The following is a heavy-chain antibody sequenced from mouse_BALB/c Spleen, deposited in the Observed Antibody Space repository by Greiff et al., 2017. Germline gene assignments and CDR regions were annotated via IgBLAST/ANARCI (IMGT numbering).Heavy chain of an antibody. D-gene: IGHD2-4*01. Sequence: VQLQQSGTVLARPGASVKMSCKASGYSFTSYWMHWVKQRPGQGLEWIGAIYPGNSDTSYNQKFKGKAKLTAVTSASTAYMELSSLTNEDSAVYYCTRRTDDYDWFAYWGQGTLVTVSA. J-gene: IGHJ3*01. V-gene: IGHV1-5*01. CDR1: GYSFTSYW. CDR2: IYPGNSDT. CDR3: TRRTDDYDWFAY.